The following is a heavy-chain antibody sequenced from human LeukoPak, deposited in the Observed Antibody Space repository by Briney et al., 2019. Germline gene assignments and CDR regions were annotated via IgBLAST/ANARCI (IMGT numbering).Heavy chain of an antibody. V-gene: IGHV1-69*13. Sequence: SVKVSCKASGGTFSSYAISWVRQAPGQGLEWMGGIIPIFGTASYAQKFQGRVTITADESTSTAYMELSSLRSEDTAVYYCAGRDGSGSNDFDYWGQGTLVTVSS. J-gene: IGHJ4*02. CDR1: GGTFSSYA. CDR3: AGRDGSGSNDFDY. D-gene: IGHD3-10*01. CDR2: IIPIFGTA.